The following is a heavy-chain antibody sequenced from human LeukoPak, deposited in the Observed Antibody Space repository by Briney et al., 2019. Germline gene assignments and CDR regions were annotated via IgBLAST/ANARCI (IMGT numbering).Heavy chain of an antibody. J-gene: IGHJ4*02. Sequence: GGSLRLSCVASGFSFNTYWMSWVRQAPGEGLQWGANINQDGTEKYYVDSVKGRVIISRDYGKNSLYLQMNSLRAEDTAVYYCARVDWVQLERLIDYWGQGTLVTVSS. CDR2: INQDGTEK. CDR1: GFSFNTYW. D-gene: IGHD1-1*01. CDR3: ARVDWVQLERLIDY. V-gene: IGHV3-7*01.